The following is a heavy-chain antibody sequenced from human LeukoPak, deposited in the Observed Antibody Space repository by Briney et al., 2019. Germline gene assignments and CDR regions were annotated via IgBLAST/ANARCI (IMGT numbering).Heavy chain of an antibody. D-gene: IGHD6-6*01. V-gene: IGHV4-30-2*01. CDR1: GGSISSGGYY. CDR2: INHSGST. CDR3: ARGKGIAARGLDY. J-gene: IGHJ4*02. Sequence: SQTLSLTCAVSGGSISSGGYYWSWIRQPPGKGLEWIGEINHSGSTNYNPSLKSRVTISVDTSKNQFSLKLSSVTAADTAVYYCARGKGIAARGLDYWGQGTLVTVSS.